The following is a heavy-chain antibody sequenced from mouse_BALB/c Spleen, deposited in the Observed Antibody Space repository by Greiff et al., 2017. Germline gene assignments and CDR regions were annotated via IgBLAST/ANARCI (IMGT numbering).Heavy chain of an antibody. J-gene: IGHJ3*01. D-gene: IGHD1-2*01. V-gene: IGHV1-9*01. Sequence: QVQLQQSGAELMKPGASVKISCKATGYTFSSYWIEWVKQRPGHGLEWIGEILPGSGSTNYNEKFKGKATFTADTSSNTAYMQLSSLTSEDSAVYYCARTLRLPRWFAYWGQGTLVTVSA. CDR2: ILPGSGST. CDR3: ARTLRLPRWFAY. CDR1: GYTFSSYW.